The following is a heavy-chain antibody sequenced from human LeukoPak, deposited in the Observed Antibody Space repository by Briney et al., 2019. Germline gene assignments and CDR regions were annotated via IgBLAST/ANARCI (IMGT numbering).Heavy chain of an antibody. J-gene: IGHJ4*02. CDR1: GYTFTSYG. V-gene: IGHV1-18*01. D-gene: IGHD6-19*01. CDR2: ISTYNDNT. CDR3: ARDSGYSST. Sequence: WASMKVSCMASGYTFTSYGISWVRQAPGQGLEWMGWISTYNDNTNYAQKLQGTVTTTTDTSTTTAYMELRSLRSDDTAVYYCARDSGYSSTWGQGTLVTVSS.